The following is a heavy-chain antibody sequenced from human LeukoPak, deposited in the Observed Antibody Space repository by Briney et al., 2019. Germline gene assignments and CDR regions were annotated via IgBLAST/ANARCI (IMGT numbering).Heavy chain of an antibody. Sequence: SETLSLTCSVSGGSISSYYWSWIRQPPGKGLEWIGYIYYSGSTDYNPSLKSRVTISVDTSKNQFSLRLTSVTAADTAVYYCARGHRSSIGYNWFDPWGQGTVVTVSS. J-gene: IGHJ5*02. CDR3: ARGHRSSIGYNWFDP. D-gene: IGHD6-6*01. V-gene: IGHV4-59*01. CDR1: GGSISSYY. CDR2: IYYSGST.